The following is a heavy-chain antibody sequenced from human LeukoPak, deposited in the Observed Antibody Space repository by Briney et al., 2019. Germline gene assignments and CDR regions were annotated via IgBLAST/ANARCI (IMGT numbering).Heavy chain of an antibody. CDR3: ASSFLSYSSCLYNYY. V-gene: IGHV3-23*01. D-gene: IGHD6-19*01. J-gene: IGHJ4*02. CDR1: GFTFSSYA. CDR2: ISGSGGST. Sequence: PGGSLRLSCAASGFTFSSYAMSWVRQAPGKGLEWVSAISGSGGSTYYADSVKGRFTISRDNSKNTLYLQMNSLRAEDTAVYYRASSFLSYSSCLYNYYWGQGTLVTVSS.